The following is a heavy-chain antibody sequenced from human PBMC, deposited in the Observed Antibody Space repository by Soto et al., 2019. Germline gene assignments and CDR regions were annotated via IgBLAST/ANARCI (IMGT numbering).Heavy chain of an antibody. CDR1: GGSISSYY. CDR3: ARHPHYYGSGSYLVPEIDY. J-gene: IGHJ4*02. CDR2: IYYSGST. Sequence: SETLSLTCTVSGGSISSYYWSWIRQPPGKGLEWIGYIYYSGSTNYNPSLKSRVTISVNTSKNQFSLKLSYVTAADTVVYYCARHPHYYGSGSYLVPEIDYWGQGTLVTVSS. D-gene: IGHD3-10*01. V-gene: IGHV4-59*01.